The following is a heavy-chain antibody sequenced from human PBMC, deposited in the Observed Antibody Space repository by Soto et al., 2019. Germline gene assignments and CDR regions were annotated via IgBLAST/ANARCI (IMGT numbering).Heavy chain of an antibody. CDR3: ARVETYYDSPRGWFDP. V-gene: IGHV1-69*01. J-gene: IGHJ5*02. D-gene: IGHD3-3*01. CDR2: IIPIFGTA. Sequence: QVQLVQSGAEVKKPGSSVKVSCKASGGTFSSYAISWVRQAPGQGLEWMGGIIPIFGTANYAQKFQGRGTITADESTSTAYMELSSLRSEDTAVYYCARVETYYDSPRGWFDPWGQGTLVTVSS. CDR1: GGTFSSYA.